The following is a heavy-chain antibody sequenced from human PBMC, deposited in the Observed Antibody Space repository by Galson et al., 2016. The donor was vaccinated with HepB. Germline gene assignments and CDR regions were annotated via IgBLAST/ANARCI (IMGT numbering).Heavy chain of an antibody. CDR1: GFTFSTHW. CDR3: RVFPARCSGRSCFSEGAFDI. V-gene: IGHV3-74*01. CDR2: ISEDGRAT. Sequence: SLRLSCAASGFTFSTHWMHWVRQAPGKGLVCVSRISEDGRATNYADSVKGRFAISRDNAKNTLYLQMNSLSAEDTAIYCARVFPARCSGRSCFSEGAFDIWGQGTMVIVSS. D-gene: IGHD2-15*01. J-gene: IGHJ3*02.